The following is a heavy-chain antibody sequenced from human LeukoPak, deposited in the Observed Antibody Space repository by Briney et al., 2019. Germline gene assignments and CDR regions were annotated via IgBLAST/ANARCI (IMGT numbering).Heavy chain of an antibody. CDR2: IYYSGST. J-gene: IGHJ6*02. CDR1: GGSISSYY. Sequence: PSETLSLTCTVSGGSISSYYWSWIRQPPGKGLEWIGYIYYSGSTNYNPSLKSRVTISVDTSKNQFSLKLSSVTAADTAVYYCARVGYYYGMDVWGQGTTVTVPS. V-gene: IGHV4-59*01. CDR3: ARVGYYYGMDV.